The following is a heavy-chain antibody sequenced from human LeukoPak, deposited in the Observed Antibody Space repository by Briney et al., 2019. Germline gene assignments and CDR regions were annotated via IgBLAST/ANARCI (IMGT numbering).Heavy chain of an antibody. D-gene: IGHD4-23*01. Sequence: PGGSLRLSCAASGFTFSSYWMHWVRQAPGKGLVWVLRINSDGSSTRYADSVKGRFTISRDNAKNTLYLQMNSLRAEDTAVYYCARDPVYSGNSCFDYWGQGTLVTVSS. CDR3: ARDPVYSGNSCFDY. CDR2: INSDGSST. CDR1: GFTFSSYW. V-gene: IGHV3-74*01. J-gene: IGHJ4*02.